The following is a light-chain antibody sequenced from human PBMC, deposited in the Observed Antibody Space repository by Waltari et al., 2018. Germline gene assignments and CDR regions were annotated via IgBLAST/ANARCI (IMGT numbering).Light chain of an antibody. V-gene: IGKV3-15*01. CDR3: QQYNDWVT. Sequence: EIVMTQSPATLSVSPGETATLSCRASQSVSSNLAWYQQKPGQGPRLLIFGASTRATAIQPRFSGSGSGTEFTLTISGLHSEDFAVYYCQQYNDWVTFGQGTRLDIK. CDR2: GAS. CDR1: QSVSSN. J-gene: IGKJ5*01.